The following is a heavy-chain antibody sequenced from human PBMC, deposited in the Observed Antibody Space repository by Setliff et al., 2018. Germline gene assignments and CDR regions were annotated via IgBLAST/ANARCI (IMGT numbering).Heavy chain of an antibody. CDR1: GDSIGTSY. D-gene: IGHD3-10*01. CDR3: ARPQPRSGGNCFDP. CDR2: VYPSGST. J-gene: IGHJ5*02. Sequence: SGDSIGTSYWSWIRQSPGKGLEWIGYVYPSGSTNYNPSLKNRVTISIDTSKNQFSLKLNSVTASDTAIYYCARPQPRSGGNCFDPWGQGTLVTVSS. V-gene: IGHV4-59*08.